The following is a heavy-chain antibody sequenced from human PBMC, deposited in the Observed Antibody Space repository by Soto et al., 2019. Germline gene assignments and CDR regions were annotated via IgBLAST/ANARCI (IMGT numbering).Heavy chain of an antibody. V-gene: IGHV4-59*08. J-gene: IGHJ5*02. D-gene: IGHD2-15*01. CDR1: GGSISSYY. CDR2: IYYSGST. Sequence: PSETLSLTCTVSGGSISSYYWSWIGQPPGKGLEWIGYIYYSGSTNYNPSLKSRVTISVDTSKNQFSLKLSSVTAADTAVYYCARTSIVVVVAATGWFDPWGQGTLVTVSS. CDR3: ARTSIVVVVAATGWFDP.